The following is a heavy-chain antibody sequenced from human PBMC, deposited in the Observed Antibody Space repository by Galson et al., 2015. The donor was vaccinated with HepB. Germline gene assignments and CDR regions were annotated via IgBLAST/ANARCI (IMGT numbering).Heavy chain of an antibody. CDR2: TYYRSKWYT. Sequence: AISGDSVSSNSVAWNWIRQSPSRGLEWLGRTYYRSKWYTDYAKSVESRITIDPDTSKNQFSLQLNSVTPDDTAVYYCTRASTALVITSFDNWGQGTLVTVSS. J-gene: IGHJ4*02. CDR3: TRASTALVITSFDN. D-gene: IGHD3-9*01. CDR1: GDSVSSNSVA. V-gene: IGHV6-1*01.